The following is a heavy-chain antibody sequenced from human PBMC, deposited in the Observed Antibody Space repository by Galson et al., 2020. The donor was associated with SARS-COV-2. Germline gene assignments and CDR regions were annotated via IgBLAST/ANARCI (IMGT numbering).Heavy chain of an antibody. CDR2: ISTYDGNT. Sequence: ASVTVSCKASGYSFITYSFSWVRQARGQGLEWMGWISTYDGNTNYAQKLQGRVTMTTETSTSTAYMELRNLRSDDTAVYYCARDPVRWSGDWYGMDVWGQGTTVTVSS. CDR1: GYSFITYS. CDR3: ARDPVRWSGDWYGMDV. D-gene: IGHD2-21*02. J-gene: IGHJ6*02. V-gene: IGHV1-18*01.